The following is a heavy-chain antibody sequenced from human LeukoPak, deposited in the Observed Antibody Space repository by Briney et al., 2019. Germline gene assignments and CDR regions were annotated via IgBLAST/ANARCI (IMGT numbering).Heavy chain of an antibody. J-gene: IGHJ4*02. CDR1: GFTFSSYG. Sequence: GGSLRLSCAASGFTFSSYGMHWVRQAPGKGLEWVALIWYDGSNKYYADSVKGRFTISRDNSKNTLYLQMNSLRAEDSAVYYCARDRDVEWPLRILDYWGQGTLVTVSS. V-gene: IGHV3-33*01. CDR3: ARDRDVEWPLRILDY. CDR2: IWYDGSNK. D-gene: IGHD3-3*01.